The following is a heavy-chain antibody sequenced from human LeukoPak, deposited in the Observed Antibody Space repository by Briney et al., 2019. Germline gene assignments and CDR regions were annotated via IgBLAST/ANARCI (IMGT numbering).Heavy chain of an antibody. Sequence: PGGSLRLSCAASGFTFSSYAMSWVRQAPGKGLEWVSAISGSGGSTYYADSVKGRFTISRDNSKNTLYLQMNSLRAEDTAVYYCSLGHYYYYYYMDVWGKGTTVTVSS. CDR1: GFTFSSYA. CDR3: SLGHYYYYYYMDV. V-gene: IGHV3-23*01. J-gene: IGHJ6*03. CDR2: ISGSGGST. D-gene: IGHD7-27*01.